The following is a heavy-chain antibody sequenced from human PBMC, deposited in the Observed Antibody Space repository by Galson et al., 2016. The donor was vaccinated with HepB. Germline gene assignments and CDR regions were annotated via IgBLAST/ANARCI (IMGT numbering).Heavy chain of an antibody. D-gene: IGHD3-22*01. CDR3: AKGYGYFDP. Sequence: SLRLSCAASGFTFSTYAMTWVRQAPGKGLEWVSVISGSDDYRYYADSVKGRFTISRDNSKNTLYLQMNSLRVEDTAVYYCAKGYGYFDPWGQGTLVTVSS. CDR2: ISGSDDYR. CDR1: GFTFSTYA. J-gene: IGHJ5*02. V-gene: IGHV3-23*01.